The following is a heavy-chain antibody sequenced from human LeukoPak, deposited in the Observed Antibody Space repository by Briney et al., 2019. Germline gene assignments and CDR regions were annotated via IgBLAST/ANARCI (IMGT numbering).Heavy chain of an antibody. CDR3: ARSRGTIYRADVFDI. V-gene: IGHV4-31*03. D-gene: IGHD1-1*01. CDR2: IYSSGDT. CDR1: GVSITTGTYY. J-gene: IGHJ3*02. Sequence: SETLSLNCTVSGVSITTGTYYWTWIRHHPGKGLKWIGYIYSSGDTQYYPSLRSRVAMSVETSKSQLSLKLSSVTGADTAVYFCARSRGTIYRADVFDIWGQGTMVTVSS.